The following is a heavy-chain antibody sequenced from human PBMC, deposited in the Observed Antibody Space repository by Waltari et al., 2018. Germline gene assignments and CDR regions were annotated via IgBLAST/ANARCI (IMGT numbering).Heavy chain of an antibody. CDR1: GYTLTELS. Sequence: QVQLVQSGAEVKKPGASVKVSCKVSGYTLTELSMHWLRQAPGKGLEWMGGFGPEDGETSYAQKFQGRVTMTEDTSTDTAYMELSSLRSEDTAVYYCATGEGIVDTADSLDYWGQGTLVTVSS. CDR3: ATGEGIVDTADSLDY. D-gene: IGHD5-18*01. J-gene: IGHJ4*02. CDR2: FGPEDGET. V-gene: IGHV1-24*01.